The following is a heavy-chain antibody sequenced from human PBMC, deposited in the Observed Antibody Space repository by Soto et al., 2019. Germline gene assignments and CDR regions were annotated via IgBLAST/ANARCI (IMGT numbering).Heavy chain of an antibody. D-gene: IGHD3-22*01. V-gene: IGHV4-59*01. CDR1: GDSINSYY. CDR3: ARTYDNSGPNSGGYAFDI. Sequence: QVQLQESGPGLVKPSETLSFTCTVSGDSINSYYWSWIRQPPGKGLEWIAYFYKSGTTNYNPSLKSRVPISVDTSQNQFSLKLSAVTAADTAVYYCARTYDNSGPNSGGYAFDIWGQGTMLTVSS. CDR2: FYKSGTT. J-gene: IGHJ3*02.